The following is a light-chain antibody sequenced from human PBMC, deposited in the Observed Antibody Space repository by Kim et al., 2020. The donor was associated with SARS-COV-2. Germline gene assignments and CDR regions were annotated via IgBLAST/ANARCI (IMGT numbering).Light chain of an antibody. V-gene: IGKV3-20*01. Sequence: LSPGERATLSCRASQGVTSRYLAWYQQKPGQAPRLLIYGASSRATGIPDRFSGSGSGTDFTLTISRLEPEDFAVYYCQQYGRSPYTFGQGTKLEI. CDR1: QGVTSRY. J-gene: IGKJ2*01. CDR3: QQYGRSPYT. CDR2: GAS.